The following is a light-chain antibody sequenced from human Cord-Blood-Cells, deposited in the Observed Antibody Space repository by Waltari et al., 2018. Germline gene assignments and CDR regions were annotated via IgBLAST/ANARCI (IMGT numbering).Light chain of an antibody. Sequence: QPVLTQSSSASASLGSSVKLTCTLSSGHSSYIIAWHQQQPGKAPRYLMKLEGSGSDNKGSGVPDRVSGASSGGDRYLTISNRQSEDEADYYCETWDSNTWVFGGGTKLTVL. CDR1: SGHSSYI. J-gene: IGLJ3*02. V-gene: IGLV4-60*03. CDR2: LEGSGSD. CDR3: ETWDSNTWV.